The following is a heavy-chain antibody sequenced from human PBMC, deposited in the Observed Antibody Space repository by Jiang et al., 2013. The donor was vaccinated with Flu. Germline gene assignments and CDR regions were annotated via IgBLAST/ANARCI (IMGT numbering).Heavy chain of an antibody. CDR2: IFPGDSDT. Sequence: IAWVRQMPEKGLEWMGMIFPGDSDTRYSPSFQGQVIISADKSITTAYLQWTSLKASDTAMYYCARHYYDSSGYYTDAFDIWGQGTMVTVSS. CDR3: ARHYYDSSGYYTDAFDI. V-gene: IGHV5-51*01. J-gene: IGHJ3*02. D-gene: IGHD3-22*01.